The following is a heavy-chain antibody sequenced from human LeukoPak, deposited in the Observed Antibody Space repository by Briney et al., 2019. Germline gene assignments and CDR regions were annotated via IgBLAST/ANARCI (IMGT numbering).Heavy chain of an antibody. CDR2: IYSGGST. V-gene: IGHV3-53*01. D-gene: IGHD1-26*01. J-gene: IGHJ4*02. CDR3: ARGGSYLDY. Sequence: GGSLSPSCRASGFTVSSNYMSCVRQAPGKGLEWVSVIYSGGSTYYADSVKGRFSNSRDNSKNTLYLQMNSLRAEDTAVYYCARGGSYLDYRGQGTLVTVSS. CDR1: GFTVSSNY.